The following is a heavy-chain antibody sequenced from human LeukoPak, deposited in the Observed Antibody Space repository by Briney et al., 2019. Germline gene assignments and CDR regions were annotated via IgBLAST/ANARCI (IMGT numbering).Heavy chain of an antibody. CDR3: ARHYYDILTGYGH. D-gene: IGHD3-9*01. CDR2: IYSGVSS. Sequence: PGGSLRLSCAASGFTFSNAWMTWVRQAPGKGLEWVSVIYSGVSSYYADPVKGRFTISRDNSKNTLYLQMNTLRAEDTAVYYCARHYYDILTGYGHWGQGTLVTVSS. V-gene: IGHV3-66*04. CDR1: GFTFSNAW. J-gene: IGHJ4*02.